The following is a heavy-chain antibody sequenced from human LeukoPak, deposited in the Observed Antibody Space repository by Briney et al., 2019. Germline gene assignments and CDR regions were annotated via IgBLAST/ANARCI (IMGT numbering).Heavy chain of an antibody. CDR3: ASNLVDTAMAPGSWYFDL. CDR1: GGSLSSYY. CDR2: IYSSGST. Sequence: PSETLSLTCTVSGGSLSSYYWSWIRQPAGKGLEWIGRIYSSGSTNYNPSLKSRVTISVDTSKNQFSLKLSSVTAADTAVYYCASNLVDTAMAPGSWYFDLWGRGTLVTVSS. V-gene: IGHV4-4*07. J-gene: IGHJ2*01. D-gene: IGHD5-18*01.